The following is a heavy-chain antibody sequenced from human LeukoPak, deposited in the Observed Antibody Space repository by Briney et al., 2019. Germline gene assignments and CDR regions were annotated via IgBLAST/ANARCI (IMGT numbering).Heavy chain of an antibody. D-gene: IGHD3-10*01. V-gene: IGHV1-18*01. CDR2: ISAYNGNT. Sequence: GASVKVSCKASGYTFTSYGISWVRQAPGQGLEWMGWISAYNGNTNYAQKLQGRVTMTTDTSTSTAYMELRSLRSDDTAVYFCARDHVTMIRGVMADAFDIWGQGTMVTVSS. CDR1: GYTFTSYG. J-gene: IGHJ3*02. CDR3: ARDHVTMIRGVMADAFDI.